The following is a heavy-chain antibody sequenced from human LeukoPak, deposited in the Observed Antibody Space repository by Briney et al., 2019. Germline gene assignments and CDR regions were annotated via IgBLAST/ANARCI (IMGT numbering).Heavy chain of an antibody. CDR1: GYTFTSYD. V-gene: IGHV1-18*01. Sequence: ASVKVSCKASGYTFTSYDISWVRQAPGQGLEWMGWISAYNGNTNYAQKLQGRVTMTTDTSTSTAYMELRSLRSDDTAVYYCARVINSSSRWSGYFEYWGQGTLVTVSS. CDR3: ARVINSSSRWSGYFEY. J-gene: IGHJ4*02. CDR2: ISAYNGNT. D-gene: IGHD6-13*01.